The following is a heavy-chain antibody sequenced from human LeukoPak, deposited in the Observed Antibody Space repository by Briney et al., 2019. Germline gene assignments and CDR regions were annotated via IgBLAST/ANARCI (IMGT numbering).Heavy chain of an antibody. CDR3: ARDRDWNYDY. J-gene: IGHJ4*02. V-gene: IGHV3-21*01. CDR2: ISHDRSYI. Sequence: SGGSLRLSCAASGFTISSYTMNWVRQAPGKGLEWVSAISHDRSYIYQADSVKGRFTISRDNAKNLLYLHMNSLRAEDTAVYYCARDRDWNYDYWGQGTLVTVSS. D-gene: IGHD1-7*01. CDR1: GFTISSYT.